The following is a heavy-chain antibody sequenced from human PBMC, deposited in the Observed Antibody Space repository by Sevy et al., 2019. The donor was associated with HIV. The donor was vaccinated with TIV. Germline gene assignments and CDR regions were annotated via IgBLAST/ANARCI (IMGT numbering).Heavy chain of an antibody. CDR1: GYTFTDYW. CDR2: IYPGDSDT. J-gene: IGHJ6*02. D-gene: IGHD1-1*01. Sequence: GESLKISCKGSGYTFTDYWIVWVRQMPGKGLEWMGIIYPGDSDTTYSPSLQGQVTLSADKSIRTTYLQWSSLKASDTAMYYCARGARGTLPSYYYYGMDVWGLGTTVTVSS. V-gene: IGHV5-51*01. CDR3: ARGARGTLPSYYYYGMDV.